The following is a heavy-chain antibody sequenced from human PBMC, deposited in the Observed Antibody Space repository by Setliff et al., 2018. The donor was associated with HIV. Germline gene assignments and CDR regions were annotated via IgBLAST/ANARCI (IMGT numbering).Heavy chain of an antibody. CDR3: ARGNNDLESFDY. CDR1: GDSLNTYY. Sequence: PSETLSLTCTVSGDSLNTYYWSWIRQSGGNGLEWIGRIYASGKTTFNPSLKSRVRMSVDTSKNQFSLKLTSVTASDTAVYYCARGNNDLESFDYWGQGALVTVSS. V-gene: IGHV4-4*07. J-gene: IGHJ4*02. D-gene: IGHD3-3*01. CDR2: IYASGKT.